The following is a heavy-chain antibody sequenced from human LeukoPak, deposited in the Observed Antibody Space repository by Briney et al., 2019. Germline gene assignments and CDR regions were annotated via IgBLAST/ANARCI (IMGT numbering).Heavy chain of an antibody. CDR1: GYTFISHD. CDR2: IDPNSGNT. D-gene: IGHD1-26*01. J-gene: IGHJ4*02. CDR3: ARVQGSDTSGSFDH. V-gene: IGHV1-8*01. Sequence: ASVKVSCKTSGYTFISHDINWVRQATGQGLEWMGWIDPNSGNTGYAQRFQGRVTLTRSTSLSEAYMELTSLKFEDTAVYYCARVQGSDTSGSFDHWGQGTLVTVSS.